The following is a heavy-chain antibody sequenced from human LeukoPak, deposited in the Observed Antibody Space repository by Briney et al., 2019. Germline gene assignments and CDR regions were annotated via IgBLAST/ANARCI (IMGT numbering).Heavy chain of an antibody. CDR3: ARDLFTGDYFDY. V-gene: IGHV4-4*07. J-gene: IGHJ4*02. CDR1: GGSISSYY. Sequence: SGTLSLTCTVSGGSISSYYWSWIRQPAGKGLEWIGRIYTSGSTNYNPSLKSRVTMSVDTSKNQFSLKLSSVTAADTAVYYCARDLFTGDYFDYWGQGTLVTVSS. CDR2: IYTSGST. D-gene: IGHD3-16*01.